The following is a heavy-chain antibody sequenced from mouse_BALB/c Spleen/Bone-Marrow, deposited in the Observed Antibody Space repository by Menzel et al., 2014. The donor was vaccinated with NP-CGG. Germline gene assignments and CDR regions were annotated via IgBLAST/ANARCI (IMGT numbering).Heavy chain of an antibody. J-gene: IGHJ4*01. CDR2: ISNCVVIT. V-gene: IGHV5-12-2*01. Sequence: GASAGGFGQSGGSLTLSCVTYGITFSSYTMSWVRQPPAKRLEGVAYISNCVVITYYPDTIKGRFTISIDNAKNTLFLQMSSLKSEDTAMYYCTRHVGNPYAIVYRGQGPSGTDSS. CDR1: GITFSSYT. CDR3: TRHVGNPYAIVY. D-gene: IGHD3-1*01.